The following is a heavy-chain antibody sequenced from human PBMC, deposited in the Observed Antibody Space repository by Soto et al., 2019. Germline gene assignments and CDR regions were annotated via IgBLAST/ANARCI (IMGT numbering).Heavy chain of an antibody. CDR1: RGSTNGYY. Sequence: ETLSLTCTVSRGSTNGYYWSWIRQPPGKGLEWIGYIYYSGSTNYNPSLKSRVTISLDTSKNQFSLKLSSVTAADTAVYYCARRQYHHLDYWGRGTLVTVSS. CDR2: IYYSGST. D-gene: IGHD4-4*01. J-gene: IGHJ4*02. V-gene: IGHV4-59*01. CDR3: ARRQYHHLDY.